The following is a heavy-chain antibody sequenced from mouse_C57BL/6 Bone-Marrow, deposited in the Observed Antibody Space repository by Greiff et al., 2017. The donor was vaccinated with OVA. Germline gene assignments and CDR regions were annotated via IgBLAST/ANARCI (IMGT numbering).Heavy chain of an antibody. CDR2: INPNYGTT. J-gene: IGHJ4*01. CDR3: ARSERSSTVVAPYAMDY. V-gene: IGHV1-39*01. CDR1: GYSFTDYN. D-gene: IGHD1-1*01. Sequence: VQLKESGPELVKPGASVKISCKASGYSFTDYNMNWVKQSNGKSLEWIGVINPNYGTTSYNQKFKGKATLTVDQSSSTAYMQLNSLTSEDSAVYSCARSERSSTVVAPYAMDYWGQGTSVTVSS.